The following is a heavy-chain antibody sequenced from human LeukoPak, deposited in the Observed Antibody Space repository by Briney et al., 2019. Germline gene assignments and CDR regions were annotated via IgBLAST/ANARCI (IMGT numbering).Heavy chain of an antibody. D-gene: IGHD3-10*01. CDR3: VSAYGGLLDY. J-gene: IGHJ4*02. CDR1: GFTFSSYE. V-gene: IGHV3-48*03. CDR2: ISGSGSTI. Sequence: GGSLRLSCAASGFTFSSYEMNWVRQAPGKGLEWVSYISGSGSTIYYADSVKGRFTVSRDNAKISLYLQMNSLRAEDTAIYYCVSAYGGLLDYWGQEILVTVSS.